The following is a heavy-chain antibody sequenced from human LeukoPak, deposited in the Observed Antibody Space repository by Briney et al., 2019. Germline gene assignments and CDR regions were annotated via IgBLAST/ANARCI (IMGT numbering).Heavy chain of an antibody. Sequence: GGSLRLSCAASGFTVSSNYMSWVRQAPGKGLEWVSVIYSGGGTYYADSVKGRFTISRDSSMNTLYLQMNSLRAEDTAMYYCARDEYASGSYSNFDPWGQGTLVTVSS. CDR3: ARDEYASGSYSNFDP. V-gene: IGHV3-53*01. CDR1: GFTVSSNY. J-gene: IGHJ5*02. D-gene: IGHD3-10*01. CDR2: IYSGGGT.